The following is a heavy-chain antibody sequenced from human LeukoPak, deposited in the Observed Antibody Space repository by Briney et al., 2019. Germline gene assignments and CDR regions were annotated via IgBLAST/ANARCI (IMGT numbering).Heavy chain of an antibody. J-gene: IGHJ3*02. CDR3: ARDTYDILTGYYKWAFDI. D-gene: IGHD3-9*01. V-gene: IGHV3-21*06. CDR2: ISSSSSYI. CDR1: GFTFSSYT. Sequence: PGGSLRLSCAASGFTFSSYTMNWVRQAPGKGLEWVSSISSSSSYIYYADSVKGRFTISRDNAKNSLFLQMNSLRAEDTAVYYCARDTYDILTGYYKWAFDIWGQGTMVTVSS.